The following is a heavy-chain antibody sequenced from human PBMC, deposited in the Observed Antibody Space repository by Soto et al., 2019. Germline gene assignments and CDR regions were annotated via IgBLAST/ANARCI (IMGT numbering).Heavy chain of an antibody. Sequence: SETLSLTCTVSGGSISSSNYYWGWIRQPPGKGLEWIGSINYSGTTFYNPSLKSRVTISVDTSKNQFSLRLSSVTAADTAVYYCAANYAGYYYGMDVWGQGTTVTVSS. CDR2: INYSGTT. V-gene: IGHV4-39*07. J-gene: IGHJ6*02. CDR1: GGSISSSNYY. CDR3: AANYAGYYYGMDV. D-gene: IGHD3-16*01.